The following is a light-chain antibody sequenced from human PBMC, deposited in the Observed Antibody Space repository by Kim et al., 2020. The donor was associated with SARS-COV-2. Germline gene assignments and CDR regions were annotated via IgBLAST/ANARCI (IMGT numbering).Light chain of an antibody. CDR3: QQTYSFPYT. CDR1: QSINTY. CDR2: IAS. V-gene: IGKV1-39*01. J-gene: IGKJ2*01. Sequence: ASVGGTVTITCRASQSINTYLNWYQQTPGTAPKLLFYIASNLQSGVPSRFSGSGFGTDFTLTITSLLPEDFATYYCQQTYSFPYTFGQGTKVDI.